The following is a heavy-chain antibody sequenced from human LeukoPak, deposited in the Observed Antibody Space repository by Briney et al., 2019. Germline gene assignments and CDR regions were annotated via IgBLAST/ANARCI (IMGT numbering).Heavy chain of an antibody. Sequence: ASVKVSCKASGYTFTGYYMHWVRQAPGQGLEWMGWINPNSGGTNYAQKFQGRVTMTRDTSISTAYMELSRLRSDDTAVYYCARDGVGATNWFDPWGQGTLVTVYS. CDR2: INPNSGGT. J-gene: IGHJ5*02. D-gene: IGHD1-26*01. CDR1: GYTFTGYY. V-gene: IGHV1-2*02. CDR3: ARDGVGATNWFDP.